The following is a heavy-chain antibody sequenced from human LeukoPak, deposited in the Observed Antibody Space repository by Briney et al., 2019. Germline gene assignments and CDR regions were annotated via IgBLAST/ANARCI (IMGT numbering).Heavy chain of an antibody. D-gene: IGHD3-22*01. Sequence: GGSLRLSCAASGYTFSSYEMNWVRQAPGKGLEWVSYISSSGSTIYYADSVKGRFTISRDNAKNSLYLQMNSLRAEDTAVYYCARWVINYYDSSGSLDYWGQGTLVTVSS. J-gene: IGHJ4*02. CDR1: GYTFSSYE. CDR3: ARWVINYYDSSGSLDY. CDR2: ISSSGSTI. V-gene: IGHV3-48*03.